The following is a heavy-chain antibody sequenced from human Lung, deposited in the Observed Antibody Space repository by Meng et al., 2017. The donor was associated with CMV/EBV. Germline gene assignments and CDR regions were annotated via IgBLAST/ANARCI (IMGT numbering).Heavy chain of an antibody. J-gene: IGHJ6*01. CDR2: ISDYNGNT. D-gene: IGHD3-3*01. Sequence: SAXVFXXASAYTFTSYGISWVRQAPGQGLEWMGWISDYNGNTNYAQKLQGRVTMTTDTSTSTAYMELRSLRSDDTAVYYCARVRYYDFWSGYFNGMDFWGQGNXVTGSS. CDR1: AYTFTSYG. V-gene: IGHV1-18*01. CDR3: ARVRYYDFWSGYFNGMDF.